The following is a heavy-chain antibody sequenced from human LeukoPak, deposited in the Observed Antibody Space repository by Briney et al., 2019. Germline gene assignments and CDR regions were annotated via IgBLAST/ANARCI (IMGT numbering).Heavy chain of an antibody. D-gene: IGHD3-9*01. CDR2: IYYSGST. Sequence: SQTLSLTCTVSGGSISSGGYYWSWIRQHPGKGLEWIGYIYYSGSTYYNPSLKSRVTISVGTSKNQFSLMLTSVTAADTAVYYCARSWSAGNYGNFDYWGQGTLVTVSS. CDR3: ARSWSAGNYGNFDY. V-gene: IGHV4-31*03. CDR1: GGSISSGGYY. J-gene: IGHJ4*02.